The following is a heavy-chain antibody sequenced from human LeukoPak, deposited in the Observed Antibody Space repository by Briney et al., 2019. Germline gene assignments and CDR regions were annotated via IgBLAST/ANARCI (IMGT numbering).Heavy chain of an antibody. Sequence: GGSLRLSCAASGFTFDDYAMHWVRQAPGKGLEWVSGISWNSGSIGYADSVKGRFTISRDNAKNSLYLQMNSLRAEDTALYYCAKGSYSGYDQASFDYWGQATLVTVSS. CDR2: ISWNSGSI. CDR1: GFTFDDYA. CDR3: AKGSYSGYDQASFDY. J-gene: IGHJ4*02. V-gene: IGHV3-9*01. D-gene: IGHD5-12*01.